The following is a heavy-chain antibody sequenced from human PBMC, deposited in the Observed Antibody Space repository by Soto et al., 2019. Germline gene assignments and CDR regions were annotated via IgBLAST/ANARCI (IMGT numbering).Heavy chain of an antibody. J-gene: IGHJ6*02. V-gene: IGHV4-59*01. CDR2: IYYSGST. D-gene: IGHD6-6*01. CDR3: ATTSYYYYYYGMDV. CDR1: GGSISSYY. Sequence: SETLSLTCTVSGGSISSYYWSWIRQPPGKGLEWIGYIYYSGSTNYNPSLKSRVTISVDTSKNQFSLKLSSVTAADTAVYYCATTSYYYYYYGMDVWGQGTTVTVSS.